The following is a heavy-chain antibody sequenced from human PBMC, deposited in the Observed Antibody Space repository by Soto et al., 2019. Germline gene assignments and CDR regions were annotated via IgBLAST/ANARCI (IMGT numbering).Heavy chain of an antibody. CDR2: INHSGST. CDR1: GGSFSGYY. V-gene: IGHV4-34*01. D-gene: IGHD3-3*01. Sequence: QVQLQQSGAGLLKPSETLSLTCAVYGGSFSGYYWSWIRQPPGKGLEWIGEINHSGSTNYNPSLQSRVTVSVDTSKDQFSLKLSSVTAADTAVYYCARGLLEWPPGGAFDIWGQGTMVTVSS. CDR3: ARGLLEWPPGGAFDI. J-gene: IGHJ3*02.